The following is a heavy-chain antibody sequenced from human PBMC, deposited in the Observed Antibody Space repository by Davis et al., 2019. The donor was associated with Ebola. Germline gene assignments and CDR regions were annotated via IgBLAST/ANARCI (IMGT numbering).Heavy chain of an antibody. CDR2: INPNTGGT. CDR3: ARRVGARSGFDS. Sequence: AASVKVSCKASGYTFTGFYIHWARQAPGQGLEWLGWINPNTGGTNLAQKFRGWVTLTRDTSISTAYMELSSLRSDDTAVYYCARRVGARSGFDSWGQGSLVTVSS. CDR1: GYTFTGFY. V-gene: IGHV1-2*04. J-gene: IGHJ4*02. D-gene: IGHD1-26*01.